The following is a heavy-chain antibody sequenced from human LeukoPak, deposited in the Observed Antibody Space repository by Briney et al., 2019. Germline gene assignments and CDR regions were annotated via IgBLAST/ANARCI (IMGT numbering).Heavy chain of an antibody. D-gene: IGHD5-12*01. Sequence: GASVKVSCKASGYTFTGYYMHWVRQAPGPGLEWMGLSNPNSGGTNYAQKFQGSVTMTRDTSISTAYIELSRLRPDDTAVYYCARSIVATIFLGIGYWGQGTLVTVSS. CDR1: GYTFTGYY. V-gene: IGHV1-2*02. J-gene: IGHJ4*02. CDR2: SNPNSGGT. CDR3: ARSIVATIFLGIGY.